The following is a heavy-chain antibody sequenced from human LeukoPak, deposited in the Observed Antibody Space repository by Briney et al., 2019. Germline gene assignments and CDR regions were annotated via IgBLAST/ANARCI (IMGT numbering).Heavy chain of an antibody. CDR3: AGNYYDHFDY. V-gene: IGHV3-48*04. D-gene: IGHD3-22*01. Sequence: GGSLRLSCAASGFTFSSYAMSWVRQAPGKGLEWVSYISSSSSTIYYADSVKGRFTISRDNAKNSLYLQMNSLRAEDTAVYYCAGNYYDHFDYWGQGTLVTVSS. J-gene: IGHJ4*02. CDR1: GFTFSSYA. CDR2: ISSSSSTI.